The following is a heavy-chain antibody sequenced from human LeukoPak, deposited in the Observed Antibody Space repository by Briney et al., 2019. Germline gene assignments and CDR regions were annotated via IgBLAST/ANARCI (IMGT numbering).Heavy chain of an antibody. CDR3: ARLQYYYDSSGFFDY. Sequence: PSETLSLTCTVSGGSISSSSYYWGWIRQPPAKGLDWIGNIYVGGSTYYNPSLNSRVTLSLDPSRNQISLDLNSVTAADTAVYYCARLQYYYDSSGFFDYWGQGTVVTVSS. CDR1: GGSISSSSYY. CDR2: IYVGGST. V-gene: IGHV4-39*07. J-gene: IGHJ4*02. D-gene: IGHD3-22*01.